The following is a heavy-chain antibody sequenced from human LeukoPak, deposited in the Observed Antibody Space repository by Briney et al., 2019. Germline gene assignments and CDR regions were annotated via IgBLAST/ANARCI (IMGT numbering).Heavy chain of an antibody. V-gene: IGHV3-23*01. Sequence: GGSLRLSCSASGFTFSSHAMSWVRQAPGKGLEWVSSIGGSGKNTFYADAVKGRFTISRDNSKDTLYLQMNSLRAEDTAVYYCAKDLETINPTMDWGQGTLVTVSS. D-gene: IGHD3-10*01. CDR2: IGGSGKNT. CDR3: AKDLETINPTMD. CDR1: GFTFSSHA. J-gene: IGHJ4*02.